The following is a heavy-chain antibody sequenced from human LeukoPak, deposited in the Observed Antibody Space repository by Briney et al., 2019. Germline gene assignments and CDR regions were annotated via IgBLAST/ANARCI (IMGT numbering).Heavy chain of an antibody. CDR1: GFTFSSYA. V-gene: IGHV3-23*01. CDR2: ISGSGGST. D-gene: IGHD2-15*01. J-gene: IGHJ5*02. Sequence: AGGSLRLSCAASGFTFSSYAMSWVRQAPGKGLEWVSAISGSGGSTYYADSVKGRFTISRDNSKNTLYLQMNSLRAEDTAVYYCAKDAGWGEVVVVAATNWFDPWGQGTLVTVSS. CDR3: AKDAGWGEVVVVAATNWFDP.